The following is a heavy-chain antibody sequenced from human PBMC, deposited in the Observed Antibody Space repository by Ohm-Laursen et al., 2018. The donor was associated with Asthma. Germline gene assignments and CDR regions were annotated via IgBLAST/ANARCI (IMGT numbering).Heavy chain of an antibody. J-gene: IGHJ2*01. Sequence: SDTLSLTCAVSGGSISSGGYYWSWIRQHPGKGLEWIGYIYYSGSTYYNPSLKSRVDIAGDTSENQFSLKLSSVTAADTAVYYCARGVLVINISRYFDLWGRGTLVTVSS. CDR1: GGSISSGGYY. CDR2: IYYSGST. CDR3: ARGVLVINISRYFDL. D-gene: IGHD3-22*01. V-gene: IGHV4-30-4*02.